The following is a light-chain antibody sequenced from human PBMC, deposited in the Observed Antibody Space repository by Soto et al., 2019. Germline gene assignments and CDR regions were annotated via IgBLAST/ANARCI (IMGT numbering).Light chain of an antibody. V-gene: IGKV3-20*01. J-gene: IGKJ1*01. CDR3: YKYGSSVT. CDR1: QSVISSY. CDR2: GAS. Sequence: EIVLTQSPGTLSLSPGERATLSCSASQSVISSYLAWYQQKPGQAPRLLIYGASSRATGIPDRFSGIGSGTNFTLTISRPEHEDFAVYYCYKYGSSVTFGQGTRVDIK.